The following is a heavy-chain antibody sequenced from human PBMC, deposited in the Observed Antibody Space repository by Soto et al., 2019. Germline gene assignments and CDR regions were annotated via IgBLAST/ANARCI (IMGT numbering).Heavy chain of an antibody. CDR2: IIPIFGTA. CDR1: GGTFSSYA. D-gene: IGHD3-9*01. V-gene: IGHV1-69*12. CDR3: ARSYYDILTGYQYYYHGMDV. J-gene: IGHJ6*02. Sequence: QVQLVQSGAEVKKPGSSVKVSCKASGGTFSSYAISWVRQAPGQGLEWMGGIIPIFGTANYAQKFQGRVTITADESTSPGYMELSSMRSEHTAVYYCARSYYDILTGYQYYYHGMDVWGQGTTVTVSS.